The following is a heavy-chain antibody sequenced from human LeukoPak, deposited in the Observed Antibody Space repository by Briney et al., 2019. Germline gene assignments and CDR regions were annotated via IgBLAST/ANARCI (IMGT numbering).Heavy chain of an antibody. D-gene: IGHD3-22*01. CDR3: ARDNYYYDSSGYPLDY. J-gene: IGHJ4*02. Sequence: SETLSLTCTVSGGSISSYYWSWIRQPPGKGLEWIGYIYYSGSTIYNPSLKSRVTMSVDTSKNQFSLKLSSVTAADTAVYYCARDNYYYDSSGYPLDYWGQGTLVTVSS. CDR1: GGSISSYY. CDR2: IYYSGST. V-gene: IGHV4-59*12.